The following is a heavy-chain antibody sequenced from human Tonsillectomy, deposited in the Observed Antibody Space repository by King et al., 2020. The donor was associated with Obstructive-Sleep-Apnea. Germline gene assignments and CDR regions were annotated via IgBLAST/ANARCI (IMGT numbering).Heavy chain of an antibody. CDR2: ISGSGGST. CDR1: GFTFSSYA. D-gene: IGHD6-19*01. J-gene: IGHJ6*02. CDR3: AKGPLPGSGWYYGMDV. Sequence: VQLVESGGGLVQPGGSLRLSCAASGFTFSSYAMSWVRQAPGKGLEWVSAISGSGGSTYYADSVKGRFTISRDNSENTLYLQMNSLRAEDTAVYYCAKGPLPGSGWYYGMDVWGQGTTVTVSS. V-gene: IGHV3-23*04.